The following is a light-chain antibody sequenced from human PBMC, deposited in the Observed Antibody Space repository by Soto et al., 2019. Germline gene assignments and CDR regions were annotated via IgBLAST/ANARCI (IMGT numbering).Light chain of an antibody. CDR2: AAS. Sequence: EIVLTQSPATLSVSPGERATLSCRASQSISSYLAWYQQKPGQAPRLLIYAASNRATGIPARFSGSGSGTDFSTTISSLEHEEFAAYYCQQHTNWPHVTFGPGTKVDIK. CDR3: QQHTNWPHVT. J-gene: IGKJ3*01. V-gene: IGKV3-11*01. CDR1: QSISSY.